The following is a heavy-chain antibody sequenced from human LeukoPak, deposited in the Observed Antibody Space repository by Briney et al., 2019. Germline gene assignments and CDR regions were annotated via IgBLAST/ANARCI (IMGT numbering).Heavy chain of an antibody. V-gene: IGHV3-74*01. Sequence: GGSLRLSCGSTAFNFTAYWMHWVRQDPRQGLLWVARINSDGTTINYADSVKGRFTISRDNAKNTLFLQMNSLRAEDTAVYFCAVSNGGYGPWGQGALVTVSS. CDR1: AFNFTAYW. CDR2: INSDGTTI. J-gene: IGHJ5*02. CDR3: AVSNGGYGP. D-gene: IGHD5-12*01.